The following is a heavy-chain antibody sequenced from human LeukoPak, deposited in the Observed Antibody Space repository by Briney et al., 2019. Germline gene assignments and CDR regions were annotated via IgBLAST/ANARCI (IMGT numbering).Heavy chain of an antibody. J-gene: IGHJ3*02. Sequence: SETLSLTCTVSGGSISSYYWSWIRQPPGKGLEWIGYIYYSGSTNYNPSLKSRVTISADTSKNQFSLKLSSVTAADTAVYYCARDLGWLSYAFDIWGQGTMVTVSS. CDR3: ARDLGWLSYAFDI. CDR2: IYYSGST. V-gene: IGHV4-59*01. CDR1: GGSISSYY. D-gene: IGHD3-16*02.